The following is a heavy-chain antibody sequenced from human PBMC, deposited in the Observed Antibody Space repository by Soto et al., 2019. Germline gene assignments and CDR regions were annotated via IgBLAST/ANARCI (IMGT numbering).Heavy chain of an antibody. Sequence: ASVKVSGKASGCTFTSYGISWVRQAPVQGREWMGWISGYNGNTNYAQKLKGRVTMTTNTSKSTAYMELRSVRADEKAVYYCARVRSIAGPEDCFDSWGQGTLVTVSS. V-gene: IGHV1-18*01. CDR3: ARVRSIAGPEDCFDS. D-gene: IGHD6-13*01. J-gene: IGHJ5*01. CDR2: ISGYNGNT. CDR1: GCTFTSYG.